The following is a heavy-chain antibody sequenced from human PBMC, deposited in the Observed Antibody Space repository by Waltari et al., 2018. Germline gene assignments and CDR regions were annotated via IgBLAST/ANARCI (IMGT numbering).Heavy chain of an antibody. CDR1: GFTFSSYA. Sequence: EVQLLESGGGLVQPGGSLRLSCAASGFTFSSYAMSWVRQAPGKGLEWVSAISGSGGSTYYAASVKGRFTISGDNSKNTLYLQMNSLKAEDTAVYYCAKDLDMIVVDDIWGQGTMVTVSS. D-gene: IGHD3-22*01. J-gene: IGHJ3*02. CDR3: AKDLDMIVVDDI. V-gene: IGHV3-23*01. CDR2: ISGSGGST.